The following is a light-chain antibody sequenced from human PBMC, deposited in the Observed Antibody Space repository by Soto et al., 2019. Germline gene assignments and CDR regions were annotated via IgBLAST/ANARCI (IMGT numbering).Light chain of an antibody. V-gene: IGKV1-5*03. CDR3: QQYDTYWT. Sequence: DIQMTQSPSTLSASVGDRVTITCRASQSISIWLAWYQQKAGKAPKLLIYKASTLESGVPSRFSGSGSGTEFTFSISSLQPDDFATYYCQQYDTYWTLGQGTKVEIK. J-gene: IGKJ1*01. CDR1: QSISIW. CDR2: KAS.